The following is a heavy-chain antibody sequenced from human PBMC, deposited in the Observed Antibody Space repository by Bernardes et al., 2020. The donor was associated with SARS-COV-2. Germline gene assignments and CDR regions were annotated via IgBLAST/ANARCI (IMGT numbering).Heavy chain of an antibody. D-gene: IGHD3-10*01. CDR2: IDNSGRA. Sequence: SETLSLTCTVSGGSITTYFWSWIRQPPGRGLEWIAYIDNSGRANYNPSLKSRVTISADTSKNQFSLRLNSVTAADTAVYYCARDRGSLYGMDVWGQGTSVTVSS. CDR3: ARDRGSLYGMDV. V-gene: IGHV4-59*01. J-gene: IGHJ6*02. CDR1: GGSITTYF.